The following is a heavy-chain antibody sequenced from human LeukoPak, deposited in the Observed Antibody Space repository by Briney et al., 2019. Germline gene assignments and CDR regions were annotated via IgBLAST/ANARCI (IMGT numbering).Heavy chain of an antibody. D-gene: IGHD2-21*01. Sequence: SETLSLTCTVSGGSISSYYWSWIRQPPGKGLEWIGYIYYSGSTNYNPSLKSRVTISVDTSKNQFSLKLSSVTAADTAVYYCARDGGEGDDHWGQGPLVTVS. J-gene: IGHJ5*02. CDR2: IYYSGST. CDR1: GGSISSYY. V-gene: IGHV4-59*01. CDR3: ARDGGEGDDH.